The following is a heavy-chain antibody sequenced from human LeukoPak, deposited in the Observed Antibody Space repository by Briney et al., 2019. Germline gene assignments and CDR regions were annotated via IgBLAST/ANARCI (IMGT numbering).Heavy chain of an antibody. CDR2: ISSSSSTI. V-gene: IGHV3-48*01. J-gene: IGHJ4*02. Sequence: GGSLRLSCAASGFTFSSYEMNWVRQAPGKGLEWVSYISSSSSTIYYADSVKGRFTISRDNAKNSLYLQMNSLRAEDTAVYYCARDMYYYDSSGYLDYWGQGTLVTVSS. CDR3: ARDMYYYDSSGYLDY. D-gene: IGHD3-22*01. CDR1: GFTFSSYE.